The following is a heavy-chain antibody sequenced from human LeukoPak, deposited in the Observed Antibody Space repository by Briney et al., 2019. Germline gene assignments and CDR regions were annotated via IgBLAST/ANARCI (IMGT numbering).Heavy chain of an antibody. V-gene: IGHV1-2*02. J-gene: IGHJ4*02. CDR3: ARGTYHSSGLDG. D-gene: IGHD3-22*01. CDR2: INPSTGGT. Sequence: AAVKVSCKASGYTFTGYYMHWVRQAPGQGLEWMGWINPSTGGTNYAQKFQGRVTMARATSITTAYMELNRLTSDDAAVYYCARGTYHSSGLDGWGQGALVTVAS. CDR1: GYTFTGYY.